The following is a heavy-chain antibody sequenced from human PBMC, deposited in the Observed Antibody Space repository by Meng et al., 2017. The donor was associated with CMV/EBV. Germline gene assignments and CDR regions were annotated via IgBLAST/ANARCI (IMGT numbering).Heavy chain of an antibody. CDR3: ARAMVNDFWSGSIVYYYYGMDV. Sequence: GESLKISCAASGFTFSSYAMHWVRQAPGKGLEWVAVISYDGSNKYYADSVKGRFTISRDNSKNTLYLQMNSLRAEDTAVYHCARAMVNDFWSGSIVYYYYGMDVWGQGTTVTVSS. V-gene: IGHV3-30-3*01. J-gene: IGHJ6*02. CDR2: ISYDGSNK. D-gene: IGHD3-3*01. CDR1: GFTFSSYA.